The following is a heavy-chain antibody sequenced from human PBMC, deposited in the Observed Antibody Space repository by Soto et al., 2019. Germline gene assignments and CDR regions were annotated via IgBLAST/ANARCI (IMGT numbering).Heavy chain of an antibody. CDR1: GFTFSIYA. Sequence: EVQLLESGGGLVQPGGSLRLSCAASGFTFSIYAMTWVRQAPGKGLEWVASISSSGSNTYYADSVKGRFTISRDNSKNTAYLQMNSLGAEDPAEYYCAKANTRGVWGIGTTVTVSS. CDR2: ISSSGSNT. D-gene: IGHD2-2*02. J-gene: IGHJ6*04. CDR3: AKANTRGV. V-gene: IGHV3-23*01.